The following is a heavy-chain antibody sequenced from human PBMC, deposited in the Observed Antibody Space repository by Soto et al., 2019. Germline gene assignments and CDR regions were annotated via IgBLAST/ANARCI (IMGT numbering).Heavy chain of an antibody. Sequence: QVQLVESGGGVVQPGRSLRLSCAASGFTFSSYGMHWVRQAPGKGLEWVAVIGYDGSNKYYADSVKGRFTISTDNSKNPLYLQMNSLRAEDTAVYYCARNNRACSGGSCPGRAFDIWGQGTMVTVSS. J-gene: IGHJ3*02. D-gene: IGHD2-15*01. V-gene: IGHV3-33*01. CDR3: ARNNRACSGGSCPGRAFDI. CDR2: IGYDGSNK. CDR1: GFTFSSYG.